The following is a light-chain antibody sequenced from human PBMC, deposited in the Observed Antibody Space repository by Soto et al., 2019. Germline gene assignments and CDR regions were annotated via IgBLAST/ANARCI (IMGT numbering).Light chain of an antibody. V-gene: IGKV3-11*01. J-gene: IGKJ5*01. CDR1: QSFRGL. Sequence: EVVLTQWPVTLSLAPGERATLSCMASQSFRGLLAWYQQKPGQAPRLLIYDAYNRATGIPPRFSGSGSGTDFTLTISSLEPEDSAVYYCQQRHMWPITFGQGTRLEIK. CDR3: QQRHMWPIT. CDR2: DAY.